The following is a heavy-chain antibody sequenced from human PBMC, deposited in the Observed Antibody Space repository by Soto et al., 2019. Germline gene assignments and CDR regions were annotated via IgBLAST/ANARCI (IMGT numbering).Heavy chain of an antibody. Sequence: ASVKVSCKASGYTFTSYAMHWVRQAPGQRLEWMGWINAGNGNTKYSQKFQGRVTITRDTSASTAYTELSSLRSEDTAVYYCARVPITIFGVVITYFDYWGQGTLVTVSS. D-gene: IGHD3-3*01. J-gene: IGHJ4*02. V-gene: IGHV1-3*01. CDR2: INAGNGNT. CDR3: ARVPITIFGVVITYFDY. CDR1: GYTFTSYA.